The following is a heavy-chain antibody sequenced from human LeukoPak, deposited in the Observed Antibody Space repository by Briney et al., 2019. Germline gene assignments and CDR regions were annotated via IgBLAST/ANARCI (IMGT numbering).Heavy chain of an antibody. D-gene: IGHD3-22*01. CDR1: GGSISSYH. CDR2: IYYSGST. CDR3: ARDSDSSGNYTVFDY. J-gene: IGHJ4*02. Sequence: SGTLSLTCTGSGGSISSYHWSWIRQPPGKGREGMGYIYYSGSTNYNPSLKSRVTISVDTSKNQFSLKLSSVTAADTAVYHRARDSDSSGNYTVFDYWGQGTLVTVSS. V-gene: IGHV4-59*01.